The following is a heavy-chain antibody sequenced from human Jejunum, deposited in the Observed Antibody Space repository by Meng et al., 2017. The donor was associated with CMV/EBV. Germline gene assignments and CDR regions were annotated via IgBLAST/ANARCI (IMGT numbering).Heavy chain of an antibody. Sequence: TFSRYGMHGVRPAPGKGMEWGAVISSDGTEKYAADSVKGRFTISRDNSKNTVYLQMDSLRPEDTAVYYCARDVIAANYYQYGMDVWGQGTTVTVSS. J-gene: IGHJ6*02. D-gene: IGHD6-6*01. CDR1: TFSRYG. CDR3: ARDVIAANYYQYGMDV. CDR2: ISSDGTEK. V-gene: IGHV3-30*04.